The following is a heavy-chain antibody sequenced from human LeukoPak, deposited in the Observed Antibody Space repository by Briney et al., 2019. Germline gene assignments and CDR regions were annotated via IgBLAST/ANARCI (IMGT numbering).Heavy chain of an antibody. V-gene: IGHV3-30*12. CDR2: IQYDGSNK. Sequence: PGGSLRLSCAASGLSFSSYGMHWVRQAPGKGLEWVAFIQYDGSNKFYADSVKGRFTISRDNAKNMLYLQINSLRVEDTAIYYCARGGKLEPTAMPTWGQGSLVVVSS. CDR3: ARGGKLEPTAMPT. D-gene: IGHD2-2*01. J-gene: IGHJ5*02. CDR1: GLSFSSYG.